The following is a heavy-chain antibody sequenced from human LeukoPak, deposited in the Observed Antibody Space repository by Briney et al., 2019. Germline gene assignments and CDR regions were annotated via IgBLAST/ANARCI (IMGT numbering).Heavy chain of an antibody. D-gene: IGHD6-13*01. V-gene: IGHV3-23*01. CDR3: AKGGPYSSSWGGKFDH. CDR2: ISNNGGYT. Sequence: PGGSLRLSCAASGFTFSSSAMSWVRQAPGKGLEWVSAISNNGGYTYYADSVQGRFTISRDNSKSTLCLQMNSLRAEDTAIYYCAKGGPYSSSWGGKFDHWGQGTLVTVSS. J-gene: IGHJ4*02. CDR1: GFTFSSSA.